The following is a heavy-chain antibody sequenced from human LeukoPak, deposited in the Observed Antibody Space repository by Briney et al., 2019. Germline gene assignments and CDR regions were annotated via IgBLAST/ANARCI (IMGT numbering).Heavy chain of an antibody. CDR1: GGSISSYY. V-gene: IGHV4-59*01. J-gene: IGHJ5*02. D-gene: IGHD2-2*01. CDR3: ARVGGSSTSFYFP. Sequence: SETLSLTCTVSGGSISSYYWSWIRQPPGKGLEWIGYIYYSGSTNYNPSLKGRVTISVDTSKNQFSLKLSSVTAADTAVYYCARVGGSSTSFYFPWGQGTLVTVSS. CDR2: IYYSGST.